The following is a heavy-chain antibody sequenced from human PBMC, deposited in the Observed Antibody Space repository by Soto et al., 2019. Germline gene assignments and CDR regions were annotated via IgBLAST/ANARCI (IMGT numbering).Heavy chain of an antibody. V-gene: IGHV3-21*01. CDR3: ARGAGVLKTGVGASAY. J-gene: IGHJ4*02. D-gene: IGHD1-26*01. Sequence: EVQLVESGGGLVKPGGSLRLSCAASGFTFSSYNMNWVRQAPGKGLEWVSSISSSTTYIYYADSVKGRFTISRDNAKNSLYLQMSSLRADDTAVYYCARGAGVLKTGVGASAYWGQGTLVTVSS. CDR1: GFTFSSYN. CDR2: ISSSTTYI.